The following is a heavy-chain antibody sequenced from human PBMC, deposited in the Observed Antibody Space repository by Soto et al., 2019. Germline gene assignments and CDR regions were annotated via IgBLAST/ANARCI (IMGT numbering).Heavy chain of an antibody. CDR1: GGSISSSRSY. CDR3: ARQDSSGQRRDY. Sequence: SETLSLTCNVSGGSISSSRSYWAWIRQPPGKGLEWIANIYYSGSTYYNPSLKSRVTISVDTSKNQFSLKLSSVTAADTAVYYCARQDSSGQRRDYWGQGTLVTVSS. CDR2: IYYSGST. D-gene: IGHD3-22*01. J-gene: IGHJ4*02. V-gene: IGHV4-39*01.